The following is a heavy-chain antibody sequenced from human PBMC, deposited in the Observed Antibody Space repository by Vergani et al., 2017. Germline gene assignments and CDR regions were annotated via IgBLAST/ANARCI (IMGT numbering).Heavy chain of an antibody. CDR1: GFTFSSYS. J-gene: IGHJ6*02. Sequence: EVQLVESGGGLVQPGGSLRLSCAASGFTFSSYSMNWVRQAPGKGLEWVSYISSSSITIYYADSVKVRFTISRDNAKNSLYLQMNSLRAEDTAVYYCARLTGGGLRRYYYYGMDVWGQGTTVTVSS. V-gene: IGHV3-48*04. CDR3: ARLTGGGLRRYYYYGMDV. D-gene: IGHD4-17*01. CDR2: ISSSSITI.